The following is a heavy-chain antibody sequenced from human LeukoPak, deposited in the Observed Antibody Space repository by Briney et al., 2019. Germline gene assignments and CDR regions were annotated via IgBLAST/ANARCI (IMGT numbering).Heavy chain of an antibody. CDR3: ARDLGPVRGATIDY. D-gene: IGHD3-10*01. J-gene: IGHJ4*02. Sequence: ASVKVSCKASGYTFTSYDINWVRQATGQGLEWMGWMNPNSGNTGYAQKFQGRVTMTTDTSTSTAYMELRSLRSDDTAVYYCARDLGPVRGATIDYWGQGTLVTVSS. V-gene: IGHV1-8*01. CDR1: GYTFTSYD. CDR2: MNPNSGNT.